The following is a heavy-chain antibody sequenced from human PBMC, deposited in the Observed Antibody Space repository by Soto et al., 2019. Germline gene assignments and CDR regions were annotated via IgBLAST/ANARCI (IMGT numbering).Heavy chain of an antibody. CDR3: ASSVVDYYGSGSYYIFYGMDV. J-gene: IGHJ6*02. CDR2: IYHSGST. Sequence: SEPLSLPCAVSVGSISSCGYSWSWILQPPVKCLALIGYIYHSGSTYYNPSLKSRVTISVDRSKNQFSLKLSSVTAADTAVYYCASSVVDYYGSGSYYIFYGMDVWGQGTTVTVSS. D-gene: IGHD3-10*01. CDR1: VGSISSCGYS. V-gene: IGHV4-30-2*01.